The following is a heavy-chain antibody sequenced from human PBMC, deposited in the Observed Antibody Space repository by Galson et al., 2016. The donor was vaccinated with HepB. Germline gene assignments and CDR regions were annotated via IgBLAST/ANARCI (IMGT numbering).Heavy chain of an antibody. V-gene: IGHV3-23*01. Sequence: SLRLSCAVSGITLSNFAMNWVRQAPGKGLDWVSISSRSGDTTHHADSVKGRFTISRDNSKNTVDLHMHNLRAEDTAIYYCATSHTWGAALEYCGQGTLVTVSS. CDR1: GITLSNFA. D-gene: IGHD6-6*01. CDR2: SSRSGDTT. CDR3: ATSHTWGAALEY. J-gene: IGHJ4*02.